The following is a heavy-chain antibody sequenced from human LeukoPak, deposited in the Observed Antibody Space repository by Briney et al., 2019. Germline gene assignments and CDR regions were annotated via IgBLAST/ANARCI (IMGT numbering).Heavy chain of an antibody. CDR2: FDLEDGET. Sequence: AASVKVSCKVSGYSFTELSIHWVRQAPGKGLEWMGGFDLEDGETIYAQKFQGRVTISADESTNTAYMEVNSLRSDDTAVYFCARGGKSELGTCDFWGQGTLVTVSS. D-gene: IGHD7-27*01. CDR3: ARGGKSELGTCDF. CDR1: GYSFTELS. V-gene: IGHV1-24*01. J-gene: IGHJ4*02.